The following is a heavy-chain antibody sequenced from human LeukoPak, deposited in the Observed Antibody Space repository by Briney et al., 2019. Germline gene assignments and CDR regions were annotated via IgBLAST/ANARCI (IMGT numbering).Heavy chain of an antibody. CDR2: IYHSGST. Sequence: SETLSLTCTVSGYSISSGYYWGWIRQPPGKGLEWIGSIYHSGSTYYNPSLKSRVTISVDTSKNQFSLKLSSVTAADTAVYYCARQLAYCGGDCYHLFDYWGQGTLVTVSS. CDR1: GYSISSGYY. V-gene: IGHV4-38-2*02. CDR3: ARQLAYCGGDCYHLFDY. J-gene: IGHJ4*02. D-gene: IGHD2-21*02.